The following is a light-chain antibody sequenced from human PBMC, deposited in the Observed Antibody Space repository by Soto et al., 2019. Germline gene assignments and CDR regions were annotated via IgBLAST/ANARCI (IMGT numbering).Light chain of an antibody. CDR1: QSISTF. J-gene: IGKJ1*01. Sequence: DIQMTQSPSSLSASVGDRVTITCRASQSISTFLNWYQQKPGKAPNLLIYSTSNMQSGVPSRFSGSGSGTDFTLAISSLQPEECATDHGQQSYDTTCTCGQGTKVDIK. CDR2: STS. V-gene: IGKV1-39*01. CDR3: QQSYDTTCT.